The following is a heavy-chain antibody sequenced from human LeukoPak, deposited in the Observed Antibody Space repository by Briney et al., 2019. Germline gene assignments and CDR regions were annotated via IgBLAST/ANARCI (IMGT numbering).Heavy chain of an antibody. D-gene: IGHD4-23*01. Sequence: ASVKVSCKASGGTFSSYAISWVRHAPGQGLEWVGRIIPIFGIANYAQKFQGRVTITADKSTSTAYMELSSLRSEDTAVYYCALSPVVKDGYYGMDVWGQGTTVTVSS. V-gene: IGHV1-69*04. CDR2: IIPIFGIA. CDR3: ALSPVVKDGYYGMDV. J-gene: IGHJ6*02. CDR1: GGTFSSYA.